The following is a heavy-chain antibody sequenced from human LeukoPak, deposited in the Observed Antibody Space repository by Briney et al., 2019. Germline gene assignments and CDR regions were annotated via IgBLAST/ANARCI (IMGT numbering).Heavy chain of an antibody. CDR2: ISASGNTI. D-gene: IGHD4-17*01. CDR3: AKGDTVTVTLFDY. Sequence: GGSLRLSCAASGFTFSSYEMNWVRQAPGKGLEWASYISASGNTIYYSDSVKGRFTISRDNAKSSLYLQMNSLRAEDTALYYCAKGDTVTVTLFDYWGQGTLVTVSS. V-gene: IGHV3-48*03. J-gene: IGHJ4*02. CDR1: GFTFSSYE.